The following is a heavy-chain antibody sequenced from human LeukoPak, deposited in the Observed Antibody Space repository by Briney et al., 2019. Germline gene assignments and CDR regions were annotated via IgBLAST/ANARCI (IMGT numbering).Heavy chain of an antibody. J-gene: IGHJ3*02. CDR2: IDWDDDK. Sequence: SGPALVKPTQTLTLTCTFSGFSLSTSGMCVSWIRQPPGKALEWLALIDWDDDKYYSTSLKTRLTISKDTSKNQVVLTMTNMDPVDTATYYCARISVEYYGSGTETDAFDIWGQGTMVTVSS. V-gene: IGHV2-70*01. CDR1: GFSLSTSGMC. CDR3: ARISVEYYGSGTETDAFDI. D-gene: IGHD3-10*01.